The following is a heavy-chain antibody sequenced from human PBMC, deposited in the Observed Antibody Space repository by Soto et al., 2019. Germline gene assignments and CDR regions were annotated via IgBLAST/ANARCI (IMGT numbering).Heavy chain of an antibody. J-gene: IGHJ4*02. CDR2: IYWDDDK. CDR3: AHILVKRSGDPHY. CDR1: GFSLSTNRVG. V-gene: IGHV2-5*02. D-gene: IGHD2-15*01. Sequence: QITLKESGPTLVKPTQTLTLTCTFSGFSLSTNRVGVGWIRQPPGKALEWPALIYWDDDKRYSPSLKSRRTITKDTSKNQAVLIITNIDPVDPATYYCAHILVKRSGDPHYCVQGTLVTVS.